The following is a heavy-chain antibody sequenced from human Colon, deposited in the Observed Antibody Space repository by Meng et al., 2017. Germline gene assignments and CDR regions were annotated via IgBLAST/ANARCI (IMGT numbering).Heavy chain of an antibody. V-gene: IGHV4-31*03. Sequence: QVHLHDSGPGLVRPSDDLSLVCTVSGGSIKSGGYHWIWVRQHPGKGLEYIGFMSASGTTDYNPSLRSRVSISEIGSSKNQFSLTLRSVTAADTATYFCARDTLYGTDYWGQGVLVTVSS. CDR1: GGSIKSGGYH. CDR2: MSASGTT. D-gene: IGHD4-17*01. CDR3: ARDTLYGTDY. J-gene: IGHJ4*02.